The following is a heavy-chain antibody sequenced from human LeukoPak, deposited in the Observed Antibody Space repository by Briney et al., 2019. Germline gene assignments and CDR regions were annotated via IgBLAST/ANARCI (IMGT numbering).Heavy chain of an antibody. D-gene: IGHD6-19*01. V-gene: IGHV3-30*18. CDR2: ISYNGSNE. CDR1: GFTFSSYF. Sequence: WGSLRLSCAASGFTFSSYFRHWVRQAPGKGLEWVASISYNGSNEYYADLTKGRSIISGANYKNTLYLQMNSLGAADTAVYYCAKADREKNRGSQGSQWLVKYYYYMDVWGKGTTVTVSS. J-gene: IGHJ6*03. CDR3: AKADREKNRGSQGSQWLVKYYYYMDV.